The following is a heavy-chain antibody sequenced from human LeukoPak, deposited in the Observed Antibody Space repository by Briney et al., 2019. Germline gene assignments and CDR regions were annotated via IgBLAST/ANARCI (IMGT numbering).Heavy chain of an antibody. CDR2: ISGYNGNT. J-gene: IGHJ3*02. D-gene: IGHD4-17*01. CDR1: GYRFNAYG. CDR3: ARVFDFRDNGDDAFDT. V-gene: IGHV1-18*01. Sequence: GASVKVSCKTSGYRFNAYGISWVRQAPGQGLEWMGWISGYNGNTNYGEKVQGRPTMTLDTSTTTAYMELSGLRSDDTAVYYCARVFDFRDNGDDAFDTWGQGTLVTVSS.